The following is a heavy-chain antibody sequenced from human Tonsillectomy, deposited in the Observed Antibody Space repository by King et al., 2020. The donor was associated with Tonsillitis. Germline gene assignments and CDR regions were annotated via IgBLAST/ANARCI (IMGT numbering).Heavy chain of an antibody. CDR1: GFTVSRNY. V-gene: IGHV3-66*01. CDR3: VRKKGYYYGMDV. CDR2: IYSGGSI. Sequence: VQLVESGGGLVQPGGSLRLSCAASGFTVSRNYMSWVRQAPGKGLEWVSVIYSGGSIYYADSVRGRFTISRDNSKNMLYLQMNSLRVEDTAVYCCVRKKGYYYGMDVWGQGITVTVSS. J-gene: IGHJ6*02.